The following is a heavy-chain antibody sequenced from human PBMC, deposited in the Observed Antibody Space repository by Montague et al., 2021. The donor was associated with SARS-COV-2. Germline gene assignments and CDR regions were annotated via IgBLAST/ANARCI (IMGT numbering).Heavy chain of an antibody. Sequence: SLSLSCSASGFTFSSYGMYWVRQAPGKGLEWVAVISYDGSNKYYADSVKGRFTISRDNSKNTLYLQMNSLRAEDTAVYYCAKDLTIFGVVIETNYYYYYGMDVWGQGTTVTVSS. CDR2: ISYDGSNK. V-gene: IGHV3-30*18. D-gene: IGHD3-3*01. CDR1: GFTFSSYG. CDR3: AKDLTIFGVVIETNYYYYYGMDV. J-gene: IGHJ6*02.